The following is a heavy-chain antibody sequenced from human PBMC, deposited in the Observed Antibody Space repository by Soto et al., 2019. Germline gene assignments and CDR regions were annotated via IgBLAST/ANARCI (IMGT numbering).Heavy chain of an antibody. CDR3: VQSRCGGDCLQSYSSHSYYGLNV. V-gene: IGHV2-5*02. CDR2: IYWDDDK. J-gene: IGHJ6*02. Sequence: QITLKESGPPLVKPTQTLTLTCTFSGFSLSTTGVGVGWIRQPPGKAREWLALIYWDDDKRYNPSLNSRLTITKDTSKNQVVLAMTNMDPVDTATYYCVQSRCGGDCLQSYSSHSYYGLNVWGQGTPVTVSS. CDR1: GFSLSTTGVG. D-gene: IGHD2-21*02.